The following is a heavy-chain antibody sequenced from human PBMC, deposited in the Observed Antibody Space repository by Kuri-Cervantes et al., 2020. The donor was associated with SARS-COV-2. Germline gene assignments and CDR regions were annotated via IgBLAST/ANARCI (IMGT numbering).Heavy chain of an antibody. CDR2: FDPEDGET. Sequence: ASVKVSCKVSGYTLTELSMHWVRQAPGKGLEWMGGFDPEDGETIYAQKFQGRVTMTEDTSTDTAYMELSSLRSEDTAVYHCATGYLPSLTGDGPHYFDYWGQGTLVTVSS. V-gene: IGHV1-24*01. CDR3: ATGYLPSLTGDGPHYFDY. J-gene: IGHJ4*02. CDR1: GYTLTELS. D-gene: IGHD7-27*01.